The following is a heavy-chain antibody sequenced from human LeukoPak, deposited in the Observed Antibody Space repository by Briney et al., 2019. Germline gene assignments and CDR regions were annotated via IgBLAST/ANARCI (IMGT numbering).Heavy chain of an antibody. D-gene: IGHD3-22*01. J-gene: IGHJ4*02. CDR3: ARATRYYYDSSGYYPFDY. CDR1: GYTFTIYG. V-gene: IGHV1-18*01. Sequence: AASVKVSFKASGYTFTIYGISWVRQAPGQGLEWIGWISAYNGNTNYSQKLQGRVTMTTDTSTSTAYMELRSLRSDDTAVYYCARATRYYYDSSGYYPFDYWGQGTLVTVSS. CDR2: ISAYNGNT.